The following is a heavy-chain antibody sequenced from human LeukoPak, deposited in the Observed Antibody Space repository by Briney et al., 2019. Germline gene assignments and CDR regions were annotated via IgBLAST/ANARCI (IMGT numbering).Heavy chain of an antibody. D-gene: IGHD4-17*01. J-gene: IGHJ4*02. CDR2: IRSKASSHAT. CDR3: TRHSDFGRSQG. Sequence: PGGSLRLSCAASGFTFSGSAMHWVRQASGKGLEWVGRIRSKASSHATAYAASVKGRFTVPRDDSKNTAYLQMNSLKTDDTAVYYCTRHSDFGRSQGWGQGTLVTVSS. CDR1: GFTFSGSA. V-gene: IGHV3-73*01.